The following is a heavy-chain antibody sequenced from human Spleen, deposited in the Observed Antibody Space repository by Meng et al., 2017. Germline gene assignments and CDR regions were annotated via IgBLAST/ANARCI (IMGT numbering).Heavy chain of an antibody. J-gene: IGHJ4*02. CDR3: ARNRCSGDWTWGGVY. CDR1: GGSISSGSYY. Sequence: SETLSLTCAVSGGSISSGSYYWNWIRQSAGKGLEWIGRVSASGATYYNPALRSLVTISLDTSKNQSSLILTYVTATDTAVYYCARNRCSGDWTWGGVYWGPGKLVTVSS. CDR2: VSASGAT. V-gene: IGHV4-61*02. D-gene: IGHD2-21*02.